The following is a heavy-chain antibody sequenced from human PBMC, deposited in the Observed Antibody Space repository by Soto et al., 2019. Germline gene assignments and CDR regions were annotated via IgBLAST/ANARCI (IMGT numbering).Heavy chain of an antibody. CDR2: IYPGDSDT. CDR1: GDSFSSYW. J-gene: IGHJ5*02. CDR3: ASPRDFWSGYYT. Sequence: RGACLKIWCRGGGDSFSSYWIGRVRQRAGKGLEWMGIIYPGDSDTRYSPSFQGQVTISADKSISTAYLQWSSLKASDTAMYYCASPRDFWSGYYTWGQGTLVTVSS. D-gene: IGHD3-3*01. V-gene: IGHV5-51*01.